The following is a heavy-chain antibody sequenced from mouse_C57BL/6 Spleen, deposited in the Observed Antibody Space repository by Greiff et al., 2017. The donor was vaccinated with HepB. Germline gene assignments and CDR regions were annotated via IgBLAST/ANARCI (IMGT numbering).Heavy chain of an antibody. J-gene: IGHJ3*01. D-gene: IGHD1-1*01. V-gene: IGHV1-12*01. Sequence: SGAELVRPGASVKMSCKASGYTFTSYNMHWVKQTPRQGLEWIGTIYPGNGDTTYNQKFKGKATLTVDKSSSTAYMQLSSLTSEDSAVYFGARSRDGSGPWFAYWGQGTLVTVSA. CDR2: IYPGNGDT. CDR1: GYTFTSYN. CDR3: ARSRDGSGPWFAY.